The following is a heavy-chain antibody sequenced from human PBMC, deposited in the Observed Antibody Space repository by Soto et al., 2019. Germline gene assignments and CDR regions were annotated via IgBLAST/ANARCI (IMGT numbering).Heavy chain of an antibody. J-gene: IGHJ4*02. V-gene: IGHV2-5*02. CDR2: LYWDDDK. CDR3: ARLSGDGQDY. CDR1: GFSLSTNGVS. Sequence: QITLKESGPTLVKPTQTLTLTCTFSGFSLSTNGVSVGCIRQPPGKALEWLALLYWDDDKRYSPSLQSRLTTIKDTSKNQVVLTMTNRDTVDTATYYGARLSGDGQDYWGKGTLVTVSS. D-gene: IGHD7-27*01.